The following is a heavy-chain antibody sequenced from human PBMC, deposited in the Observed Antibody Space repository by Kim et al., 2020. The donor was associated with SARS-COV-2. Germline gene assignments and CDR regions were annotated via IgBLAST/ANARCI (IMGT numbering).Heavy chain of an antibody. V-gene: IGHV3-7*03. Sequence: LSLTCAASGFTFSNYWLHWVRQAPGKGLQWVANIKEDGSEKYYVDSVKGRFTISRDNAKNSLYLQMDSLRAEDTAVYYCASVRLGWGQGTLVTVSS. CDR3: ASVRLG. CDR1: GFTFSNYW. CDR2: IKEDGSEK. D-gene: IGHD6-25*01. J-gene: IGHJ4*02.